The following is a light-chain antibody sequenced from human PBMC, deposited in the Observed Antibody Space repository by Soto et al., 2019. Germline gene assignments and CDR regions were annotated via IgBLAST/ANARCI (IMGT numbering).Light chain of an antibody. Sequence: QSVLTQPASVSGSPGQSITISCTGTSSDVGGYKYVSWHQQHPGRVPKLIIYEVSNRPSGVSYRFSGSKSGNTASLTISGLQPEDEADYYCSSYTGNSIRVFGTGTKVTV. V-gene: IGLV2-14*01. CDR3: SSYTGNSIRV. CDR2: EVS. CDR1: SSDVGGYKY. J-gene: IGLJ1*01.